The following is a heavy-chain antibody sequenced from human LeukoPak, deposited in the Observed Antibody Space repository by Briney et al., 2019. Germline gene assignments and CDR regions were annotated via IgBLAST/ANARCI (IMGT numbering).Heavy chain of an antibody. Sequence: SQTLSLTCTVSGGSISSGDYYWSWIRQPPGKGLEWIGYIYYSGSTYYNPSLKSRVTISVDTSKNQFSLKLSSVTAADTAVYYCARDSEDYGSGSYLGGTDPWGQGTLVTVSS. CDR2: IYYSGST. D-gene: IGHD3-10*01. J-gene: IGHJ5*02. CDR1: GGSISSGDYY. CDR3: ARDSEDYGSGSYLGGTDP. V-gene: IGHV4-30-4*01.